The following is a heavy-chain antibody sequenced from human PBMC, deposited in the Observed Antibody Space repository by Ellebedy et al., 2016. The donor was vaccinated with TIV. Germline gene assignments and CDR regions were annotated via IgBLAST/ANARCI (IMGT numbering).Heavy chain of an antibody. J-gene: IGHJ4*02. CDR2: ISGNGDSP. CDR1: GFTFSSYA. D-gene: IGHD6-19*01. CDR3: AKDRFSSAWYGGYFDY. Sequence: GESLKISCAASGFTFSSYAMSWVRQAPGKGLEWVSAISGNGDSPHYADSVKGRFTISRDTSKNTLYLKMNSLRAEYTAVYYCAKDRFSSAWYGGYFDYWGQGTLVTVSS. V-gene: IGHV3-23*01.